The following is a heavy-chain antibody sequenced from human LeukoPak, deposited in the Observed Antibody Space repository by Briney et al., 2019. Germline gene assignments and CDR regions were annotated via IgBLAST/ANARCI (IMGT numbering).Heavy chain of an antibody. CDR3: AKDTPNIVVVVAATPDYFDY. J-gene: IGHJ4*02. V-gene: IGHV3-23*01. CDR2: ISGSGGST. D-gene: IGHD2-15*01. Sequence: GGSLRLSCAASGFTFSNYNMIWVRQAPGKGLEWVSAISGSGGSTYYADSVKGRFTISRDNSKNTLYLQMNSLRAEDTAVYYCAKDTPNIVVVVAATPDYFDYWGQGTLVTVSS. CDR1: GFTFSNYN.